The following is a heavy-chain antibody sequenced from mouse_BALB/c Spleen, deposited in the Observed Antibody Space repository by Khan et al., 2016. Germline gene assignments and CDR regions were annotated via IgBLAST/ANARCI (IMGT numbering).Heavy chain of an antibody. CDR3: ARIDYYGSSLYYFDY. J-gene: IGHJ2*01. CDR2: INPSTGYT. D-gene: IGHD1-1*01. CDR1: GYTFTSYW. V-gene: IGHV1-7*01. Sequence: QVQLQQSGAELAKPGASVKMSCKASGYTFTSYWMHWVKQRPGQGLEWIGYINPSTGYTEYNQKFKDKATLTADKSSSTAYMQLSSLTSEDSAVSYCARIDYYGSSLYYFDYWGQGTTLTVSS.